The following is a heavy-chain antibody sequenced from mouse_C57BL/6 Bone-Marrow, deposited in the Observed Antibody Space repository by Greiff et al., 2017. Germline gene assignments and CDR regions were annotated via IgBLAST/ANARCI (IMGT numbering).Heavy chain of an antibody. CDR1: GYTFTSYW. Sequence: QVQLQQPGTELVKPGASVKLSCKASGYTFTSYWMHWVKQRPGQGLEWIGNINPSNGGTNYNEKFKSKATLTVDKSSSTAYVQLSSLTSEDSAVYYCARFLLLRYYAMDYWGQGTSVTVSS. J-gene: IGHJ4*01. D-gene: IGHD1-1*01. V-gene: IGHV1-53*01. CDR3: ARFLLLRYYAMDY. CDR2: INPSNGGT.